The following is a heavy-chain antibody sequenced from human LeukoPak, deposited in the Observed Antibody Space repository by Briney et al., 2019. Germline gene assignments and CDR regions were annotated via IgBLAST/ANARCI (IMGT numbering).Heavy chain of an antibody. Sequence: GGSLRLSCAASGFTFSRYWMHWVRQAPGKGLVWVSRIKGDGSTNYADSVKGRFTISRDNAQNSLYLDMSSLRAEDTAVYYCARKDFSSGSFTYWGQGTLVTVSS. D-gene: IGHD3-22*01. CDR3: ARKDFSSGSFTY. CDR2: IKGDGST. V-gene: IGHV3-74*01. CDR1: GFTFSRYW. J-gene: IGHJ4*02.